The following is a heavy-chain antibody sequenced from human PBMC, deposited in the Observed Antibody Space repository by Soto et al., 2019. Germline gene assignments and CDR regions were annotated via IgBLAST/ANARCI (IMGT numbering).Heavy chain of an antibody. CDR1: GFVFKDSS. Sequence: EVLLVESGGGLVQPGGSLKLSCAASGFVFKDSSIHWVRQASGKGLEWVGRIRDRAFSYATAYAASVKGRFTISRDDSTNTAYLQMNSLKTEDTAIYYCTRLISEDTDYWGQGTLVTVSS. V-gene: IGHV3-73*01. CDR3: TRLISEDTDY. CDR2: IRDRAFSYAT. J-gene: IGHJ4*02. D-gene: IGHD3-10*01.